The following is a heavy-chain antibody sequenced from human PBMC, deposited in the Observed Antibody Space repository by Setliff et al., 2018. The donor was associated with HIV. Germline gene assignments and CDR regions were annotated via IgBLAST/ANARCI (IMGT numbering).Heavy chain of an antibody. CDR3: ARAYYYGSGNSHKYYMDV. CDR2: VHFGGDT. Sequence: SETLSLTCTVSGGGSINNYYWSWVRQSPGKGLEWIGFVHFGGDTNYNPSLKRRVTMSADKSNNQLSLKLTSVSAADTAVYYCARAYYYGSGNSHKYYMDVWGKGTAVTVSS. V-gene: IGHV4-59*08. J-gene: IGHJ6*03. CDR1: GGGSINNYY. D-gene: IGHD3-10*01.